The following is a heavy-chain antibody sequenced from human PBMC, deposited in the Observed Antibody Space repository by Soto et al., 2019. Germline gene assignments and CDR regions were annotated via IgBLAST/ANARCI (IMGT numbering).Heavy chain of an antibody. J-gene: IGHJ4*02. CDR1: GYTFTGYY. CDR2: INPNSGGT. D-gene: IGHD3-22*01. V-gene: IGHV1-2*02. Sequence: ASVKVYCEVAGYTFTGYYMHWVRQAPGQGLEWMGWINPNSGGTNYAQKFQGRVTMTRDTSISTAYMELSRLRSDDTAVYYCASSPFFTMIVVVPHPYFDYWGQGTLVTVSS. CDR3: ASSPFFTMIVVVPHPYFDY.